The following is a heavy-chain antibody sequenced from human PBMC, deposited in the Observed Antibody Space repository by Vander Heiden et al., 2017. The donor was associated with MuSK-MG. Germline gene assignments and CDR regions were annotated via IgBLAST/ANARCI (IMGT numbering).Heavy chain of an antibody. Sequence: QLQLQESGPGLVKPSETLSLTCTVSGGSISSKSYYWGWIRQPPGKGLEWIGSIYYRGSTDYNPSLKSRVTISVDTSKNQFSLKLSSVTAADTAVYYCARLYDFLDPWGQGTLVTVSS. J-gene: IGHJ5*02. CDR3: ARLYDFLDP. V-gene: IGHV4-39*01. D-gene: IGHD3-3*01. CDR1: GGSISSKSYY. CDR2: IYYRGST.